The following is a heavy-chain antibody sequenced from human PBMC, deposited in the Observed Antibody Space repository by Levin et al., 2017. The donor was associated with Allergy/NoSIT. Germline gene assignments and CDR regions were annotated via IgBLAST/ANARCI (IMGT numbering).Heavy chain of an antibody. CDR1: GFTFSSYE. D-gene: IGHD3-3*01. V-gene: IGHV3-48*03. Sequence: GGSLRLSCAASGFTFSSYEMNWVRRAPGKGLEWVSYISSTGSTIYSADSVKGRFTISRDNAKNSLYLHMNSLRVEDTAVYYCARQLGNFWSGYNYFDYWGQGTLVTVSS. CDR3: ARQLGNFWSGYNYFDY. J-gene: IGHJ4*02. CDR2: ISSTGSTI.